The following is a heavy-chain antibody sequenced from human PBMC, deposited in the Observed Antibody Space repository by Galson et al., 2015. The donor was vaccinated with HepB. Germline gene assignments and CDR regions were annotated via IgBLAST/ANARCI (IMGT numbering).Heavy chain of an antibody. J-gene: IGHJ4*02. CDR3: AKGEPMILVLIVRYLDD. D-gene: IGHD3-22*01. Sequence: SLRLSCAVSGLTLNNFAMTWVRQAPGKGLEWVSTISGSGRTTYYATSVKGRFTVSRDDSKNTLYLHMSSLRAEDTAVYYCAKGEPMILVLIVRYLDDWGQGTLVTVSS. CDR1: GLTLNNFA. CDR2: ISGSGRTT. V-gene: IGHV3-23*01.